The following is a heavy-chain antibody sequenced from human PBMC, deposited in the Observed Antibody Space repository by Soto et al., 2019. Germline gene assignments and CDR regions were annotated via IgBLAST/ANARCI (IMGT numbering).Heavy chain of an antibody. D-gene: IGHD4-17*01. V-gene: IGHV3-33*01. CDR3: AREDYGDSHDY. Sequence: QVQLVESGGGVVQPGRSLRLSCAASGFTFSNYGMHWVRQDPGKGLEWVAVIWYDGSNKYYADSVKGRFTISRDNSKNTLYLQMNSLRAEDTAVYYCAREDYGDSHDYWGQGTLVTVSS. CDR1: GFTFSNYG. J-gene: IGHJ4*02. CDR2: IWYDGSNK.